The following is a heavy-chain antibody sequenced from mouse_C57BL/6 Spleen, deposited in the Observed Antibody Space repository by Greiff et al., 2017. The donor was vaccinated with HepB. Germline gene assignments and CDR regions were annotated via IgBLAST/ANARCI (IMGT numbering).Heavy chain of an antibody. J-gene: IGHJ4*01. CDR2: ISYDGSN. CDR1: GYSITSGYY. V-gene: IGHV3-6*01. D-gene: IGHD1-1*01. CDR3: ANYYGSSHYAMDY. Sequence: VQLKESGPGLVKPSQSLSLTCSVTGYSITSGYYWNWIRQFPGNKLEWMGYISYDGSNNYNPSLKNRISITRDTSKNQFFLKLNSVTTEDTATYYCANYYGSSHYAMDYWGQGTSVTVSS.